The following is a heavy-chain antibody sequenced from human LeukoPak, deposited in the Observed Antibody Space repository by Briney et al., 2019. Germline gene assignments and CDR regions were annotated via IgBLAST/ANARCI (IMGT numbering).Heavy chain of an antibody. J-gene: IGHJ4*02. D-gene: IGHD5-24*01. V-gene: IGHV1-69*13. CDR3: TRDLPDCYNHGGYYFGY. Sequence: ASVKVSCKASGGTFSSYAISWLRQAPGQGLEWMGGIIPIFGTANYAQKFQGRVTITADESTSTAYMELSSLRSEDTAVYYCTRDLPDCYNHGGYYFGYWGQGTPFTVSS. CDR1: GGTFSSYA. CDR2: IIPIFGTA.